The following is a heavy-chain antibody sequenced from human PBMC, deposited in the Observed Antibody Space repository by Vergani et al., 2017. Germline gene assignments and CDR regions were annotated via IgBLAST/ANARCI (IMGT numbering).Heavy chain of an antibody. CDR2: IDWNDQT. V-gene: IGHV2-70*04. J-gene: IGHJ4*02. CDR1: GFSLTTYGMR. Sequence: QVTLKESGPALVKPTQTLTLTCTFSGFSLTTYGMRVSWIRQPPGKALEWLARIDWNDQTYYTTSLRTRITISKDTSKNQVALTMTNMDPVDTATYYCTRTLSDSRGYFIDYWGQGTLVTVSS. CDR3: TRTLSDSRGYFIDY. D-gene: IGHD3-22*01.